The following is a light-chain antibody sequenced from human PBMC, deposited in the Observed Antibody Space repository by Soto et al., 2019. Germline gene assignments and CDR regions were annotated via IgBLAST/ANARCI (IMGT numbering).Light chain of an antibody. CDR1: QSVSSY. CDR2: DAS. J-gene: IGKJ2*01. Sequence: EIVLTQSPATLSLSPGERATLSCRASQSVSSYLAWFQQTPGQAPRLLIYDASNRATGIPARFSGSGSGTDFTLTISSLEPDDFAVYYCHQRSNWPPYTFGQGTKLEI. V-gene: IGKV3-11*01. CDR3: HQRSNWPPYT.